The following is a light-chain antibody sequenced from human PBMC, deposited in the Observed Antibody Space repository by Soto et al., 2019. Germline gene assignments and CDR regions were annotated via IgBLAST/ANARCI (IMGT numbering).Light chain of an antibody. Sequence: QSVLTQPASVSGSPGQSITISCTGTSSDVGSYNLVSWYQQHPGTAPKLMIYEAFKRPSGVSNRFSGSKSGDTASLTISGLQAEDEADYYCCSYAGSTTLYVFGTGTKLT. CDR1: SSDVGSYNL. J-gene: IGLJ1*01. V-gene: IGLV2-23*01. CDR2: EAF. CDR3: CSYAGSTTLYV.